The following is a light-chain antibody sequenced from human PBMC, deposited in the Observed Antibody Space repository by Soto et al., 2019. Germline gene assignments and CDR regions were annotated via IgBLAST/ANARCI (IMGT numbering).Light chain of an antibody. V-gene: IGKV3-15*01. CDR2: DAS. Sequence: EIVMTQSPSTLSVSPGERATLSCRPSQSVSSSLAWYQHKPGQAPRLLIYDASTRATGIPARFSGSGSGTEFTLTISSLQSEDFALYDCPQYSNRAPTFDPQTMVDIK. J-gene: IGKJ3*01. CDR1: QSVSSS. CDR3: PQYSNRAPT.